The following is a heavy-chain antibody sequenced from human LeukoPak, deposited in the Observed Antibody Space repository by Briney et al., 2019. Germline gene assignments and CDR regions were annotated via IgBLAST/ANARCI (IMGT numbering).Heavy chain of an antibody. CDR2: ISAYNGKI. D-gene: IGHD5-24*01. Sequence: ASVKAFCKASGYTFTDFGISWVRQAPGQGLEWMGWISAYNGKIKYAQNLQGRVTMTTDISTSTAYMELRSLRSDDTAVYYCARDLGEIEMAEIFFDYWGQGTLVTVSP. CDR1: GYTFTDFG. J-gene: IGHJ4*02. CDR3: ARDLGEIEMAEIFFDY. V-gene: IGHV1-18*01.